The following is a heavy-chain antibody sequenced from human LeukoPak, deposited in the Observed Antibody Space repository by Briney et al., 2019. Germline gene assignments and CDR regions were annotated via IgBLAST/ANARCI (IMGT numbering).Heavy chain of an antibody. CDR1: GFTFSSFW. CDR3: AREGNRRAFDI. D-gene: IGHD1-14*01. V-gene: IGHV3-7*01. Sequence: GGSLRLSCAASGFTFSSFWMSWVRQAPGKGLEWVANIKQDGSEKTYVDSVKGRFTISRDNAKNSLSLQMNSLRADDTAVYYCAREGNRRAFDIWGQGTMVTVSS. CDR2: IKQDGSEK. J-gene: IGHJ3*02.